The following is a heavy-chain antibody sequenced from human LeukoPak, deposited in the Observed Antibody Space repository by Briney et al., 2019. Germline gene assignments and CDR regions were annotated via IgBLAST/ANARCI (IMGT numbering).Heavy chain of an antibody. Sequence: GGSLRLSCAHSEFIFSDHSMDWVRQGPGKGLQWVGRTTNKPNIYTTQYAASVKGRFTISRDDLKKSLYLEMNSLKTEDTAVYYCTTRMYYYDSSGYHWGQGTLVTVSS. CDR2: TTNKPNIYTT. D-gene: IGHD3-22*01. CDR1: EFIFSDHS. CDR3: TTRMYYYDSSGYH. J-gene: IGHJ4*02. V-gene: IGHV3-72*01.